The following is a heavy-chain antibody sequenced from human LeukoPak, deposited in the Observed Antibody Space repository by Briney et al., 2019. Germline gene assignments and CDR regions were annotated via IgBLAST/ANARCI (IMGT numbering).Heavy chain of an antibody. V-gene: IGHV3-7*03. D-gene: IGHD2-2*01. Sequence: GGSLRLSCATSGFTFSRFWMTWVRQAPGKGLEWVANIRQDGSEKNYADSVKGRFTISRDNAKSSLYLQMNSLRGEDTAVYYCASQPAAADIDYWGQGTLVTVSS. CDR2: IRQDGSEK. CDR3: ASQPAAADIDY. CDR1: GFTFSRFW. J-gene: IGHJ4*02.